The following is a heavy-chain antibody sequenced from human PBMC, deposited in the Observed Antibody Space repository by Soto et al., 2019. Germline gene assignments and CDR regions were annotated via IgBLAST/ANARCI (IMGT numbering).Heavy chain of an antibody. CDR2: IYHSGST. CDR3: ARDGTMVRGVRGYYYGMDV. Sequence: LRRTLSLTCAVSGGSISSSNWWSWVRQPPGKGLGWIGEIYHSGSTNYNPSLKSRVTISVDKSKNQFSLKLSSVTAADTAVYYCARDGTMVRGVRGYYYGMDVWGQGTTVTVSS. CDR1: GGSISSSNW. D-gene: IGHD3-10*01. J-gene: IGHJ6*02. V-gene: IGHV4-4*02.